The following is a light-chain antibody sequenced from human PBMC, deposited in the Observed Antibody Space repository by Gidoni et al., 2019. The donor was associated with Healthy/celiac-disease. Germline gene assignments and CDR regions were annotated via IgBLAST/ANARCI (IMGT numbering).Light chain of an antibody. CDR3: QQSYSTPRT. Sequence: DIQIPQSPSSPSASVGDRVTITSPASQSISSYLNWYQQKPGKAPKLLIYAASSWQSGVPSRFSGSGSGTDFTLTISSLQPEDFATYYCQQSYSTPRTFGQGTKLEIK. J-gene: IGKJ2*01. V-gene: IGKV1-39*01. CDR1: QSISSY. CDR2: AAS.